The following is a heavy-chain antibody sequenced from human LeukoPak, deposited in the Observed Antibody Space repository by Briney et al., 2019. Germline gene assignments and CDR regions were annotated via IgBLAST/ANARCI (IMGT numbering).Heavy chain of an antibody. Sequence: GGSLRLSCAASGFTFSDYYMSWIRQAPGKGLEWVSYISSSGSTIYYADSVKGRFTISRDNAKNSLYLQMNSLRAEDTAVYYCARDAAIAAAGYYYYYMDVWGKGTTVTVSS. J-gene: IGHJ6*03. CDR2: ISSSGSTI. CDR3: ARDAAIAAAGYYYYYMDV. CDR1: GFTFSDYY. D-gene: IGHD6-13*01. V-gene: IGHV3-11*04.